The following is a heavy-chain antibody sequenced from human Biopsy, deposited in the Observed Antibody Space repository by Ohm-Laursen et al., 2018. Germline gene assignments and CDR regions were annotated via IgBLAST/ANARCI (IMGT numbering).Heavy chain of an antibody. CDR3: ARDYDTSGYYYVS. CDR1: GGSISNNNYY. CDR2: IFYRGST. J-gene: IGHJ5*02. V-gene: IGHV4-39*01. Sequence: GTLSLTCTASGGSISNNNYYWGWIRQPPGKGLEWIGSIFYRGSTHYKPSLKSRVNISVDTSKNQLSLKLNSVTAADTAVYYCARDYDTSGYYYVSWGQGTLVTVSS. D-gene: IGHD3-22*01.